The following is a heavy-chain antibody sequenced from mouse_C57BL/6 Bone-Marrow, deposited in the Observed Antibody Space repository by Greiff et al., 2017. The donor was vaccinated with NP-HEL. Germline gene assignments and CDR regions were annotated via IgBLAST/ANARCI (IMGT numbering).Heavy chain of an antibody. J-gene: IGHJ2*01. CDR3: ARPLVTTVAFDY. CDR2: IYPRSGNT. D-gene: IGHD1-1*01. CDR1: GYTFTSYG. Sequence: QVQLKESGAELARPGASVKLSCKASGYTFTSYGISWVKQRTGQGLEWIGEIYPRSGNTYYNEKFKGKATLTADKSSSTAYMELRSLTSEDSAVYFCARPLVTTVAFDYWGQGTTLTVSS. V-gene: IGHV1-81*01.